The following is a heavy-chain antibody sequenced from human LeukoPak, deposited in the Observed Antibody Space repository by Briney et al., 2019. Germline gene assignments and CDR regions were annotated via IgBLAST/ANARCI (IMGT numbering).Heavy chain of an antibody. Sequence: SVSVSSTASGYTFSIYGISWVRQAPGQRLEWMVGVIPLFGTANYTQKFQGGVTIPAKESTSTAYRDLTSLRSEDTAGYYLAIPHLQLERLGRYYIDDGGQGTLVTVSS. CDR3: AIPHLQLERLGRYYIDD. CDR1: GYTFSIYG. CDR2: VIPLFGTA. J-gene: IGHJ4*02. V-gene: IGHV1-69*13. D-gene: IGHD1-1*01.